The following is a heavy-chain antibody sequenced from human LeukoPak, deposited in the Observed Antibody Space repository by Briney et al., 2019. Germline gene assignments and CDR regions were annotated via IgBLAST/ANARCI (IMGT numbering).Heavy chain of an antibody. CDR2: IYHSGST. Sequence: SSETLSLTCAVSGGSISSSNWWSWVRQPPGKGLEWIGEIYHSGSTNYNPSLKSRVTISVDKSKNQFSLKLSSVTAADTAVYYCARTRGGVVTRVRNYYYYYMDVWGKGTTVTISS. J-gene: IGHJ6*03. V-gene: IGHV4-4*02. D-gene: IGHD4-23*01. CDR3: ARTRGGVVTRVRNYYYYYMDV. CDR1: GGSISSSNW.